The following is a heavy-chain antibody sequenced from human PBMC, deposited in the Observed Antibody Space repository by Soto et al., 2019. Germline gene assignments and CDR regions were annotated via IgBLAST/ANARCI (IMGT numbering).Heavy chain of an antibody. CDR1: GFTFSSYA. Sequence: PGGSLRLCCAACGFTFSSYAMHWVRQAPGKGLEWVAVISYDGSNKYYADSVKGRFTISRDNSKNTLYPQMNSLRAEDTAVYYCARGFGYYDAFDIWGQGTMVTVSS. CDR2: ISYDGSNK. D-gene: IGHD4-17*01. V-gene: IGHV3-30-3*01. J-gene: IGHJ3*02. CDR3: ARGFGYYDAFDI.